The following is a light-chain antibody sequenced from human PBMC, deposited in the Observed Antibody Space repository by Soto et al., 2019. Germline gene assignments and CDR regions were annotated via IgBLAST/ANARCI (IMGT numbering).Light chain of an antibody. V-gene: IGLV2-8*01. CDR1: TSDVGGYNF. Sequence: QSALTQPPSASGSPGQSVTISCTGTTSDVGGYNFVSWYQQHPGKAPKFLIYEVSKRPSGVPDRFSGSKSGNTASLTVSGLQADDEADYYCSSYAGRNNFVVFGGGTKLTVL. CDR3: SSYAGRNNFVV. CDR2: EVS. J-gene: IGLJ2*01.